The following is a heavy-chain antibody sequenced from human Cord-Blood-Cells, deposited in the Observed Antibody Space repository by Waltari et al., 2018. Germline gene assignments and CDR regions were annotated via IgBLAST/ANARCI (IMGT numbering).Heavy chain of an antibody. CDR3: ARDVTPGIAAAALDY. V-gene: IGHV3-21*01. D-gene: IGHD6-13*01. CDR2: ISSRSSYI. CDR1: GFTFSSYS. Sequence: EVQLVESGGGLVKPGGSLRLSCAASGFTFSSYSMNWVRQDTGKGLEWVSSISSRSSYIYYADSVKGRFTISRDNAKNSLYLQMNSLRAEDTAVYYCARDVTPGIAAAALDYWGQGTLVTVSS. J-gene: IGHJ4*02.